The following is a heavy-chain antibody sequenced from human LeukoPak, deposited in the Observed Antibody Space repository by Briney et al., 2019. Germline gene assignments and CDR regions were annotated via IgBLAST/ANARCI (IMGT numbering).Heavy chain of an antibody. Sequence: PGGSLRLSCAASGFTVSSNYMSWVRQAPGKGLEWVSYISGASSTIYYADSVRGRFTVSRDNAGSSLYLQMNNLRDDDTAVYFCARVQTDSRGWYHFDSWGQGTLVTASS. CDR1: GFTVSSNY. CDR3: ARVQTDSRGWYHFDS. D-gene: IGHD6-19*01. V-gene: IGHV3-48*02. CDR2: ISGASSTI. J-gene: IGHJ4*02.